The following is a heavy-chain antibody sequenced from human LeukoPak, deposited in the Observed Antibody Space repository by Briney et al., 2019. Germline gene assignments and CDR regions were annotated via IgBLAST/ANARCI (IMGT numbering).Heavy chain of an antibody. CDR2: IIPIFGTA. D-gene: IGHD5-12*01. J-gene: IGHJ4*02. CDR3: ASVDIVATSSAYYFDY. CDR1: GGTFSSYA. Sequence: SVKVSCKASGGTFSSYAISWVRQAPGQGLEWMGGIIPIFGTANYAQKFQGRATITADESTSTAYMELSSLRSEDTAVYYCASVDIVATSSAYYFDYWGQGTLVTVSS. V-gene: IGHV1-69*13.